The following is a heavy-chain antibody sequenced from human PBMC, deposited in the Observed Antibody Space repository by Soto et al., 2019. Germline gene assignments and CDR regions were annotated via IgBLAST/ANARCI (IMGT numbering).Heavy chain of an antibody. D-gene: IGHD3-10*01. CDR3: AREGGSGSYRYYGMDV. V-gene: IGHV1-69*05. CDR1: GGTFSSYA. CDR2: IIPIFGTA. J-gene: IGHJ6*02. Sequence: QVQLVQSGAEVKKPGSSVKVSCKASGGTFSSYAISWVRQAPGQGLEWMGGIIPIFGTANYAQKFQGRVTITPDESTSTAYRDLSSLRSEDTAVYYCAREGGSGSYRYYGMDVWGQGTTVTVSS.